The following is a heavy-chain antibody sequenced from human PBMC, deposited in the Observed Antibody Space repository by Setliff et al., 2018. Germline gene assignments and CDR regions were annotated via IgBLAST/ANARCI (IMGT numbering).Heavy chain of an antibody. V-gene: IGHV4-61*09. Sequence: SETLSLTCTVSGDSISSRTYYWSWIRQPAGKGLEWIGHIYTSWSTIYNPSLKSRVTISADTSKNQFSLKLTSVTAADTAAYYCARDGGGITLFGVAMYYLDYWGQGTLVT. CDR3: ARDGGGITLFGVAMYYLDY. J-gene: IGHJ4*02. D-gene: IGHD3-3*01. CDR1: GDSISSRTYY. CDR2: IYTSWST.